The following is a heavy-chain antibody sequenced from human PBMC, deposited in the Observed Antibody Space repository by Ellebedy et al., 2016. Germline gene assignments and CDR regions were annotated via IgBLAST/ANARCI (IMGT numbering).Heavy chain of an antibody. CDR3: TRGVIPAAICPPSGY. J-gene: IGHJ4*02. D-gene: IGHD2-2*01. CDR2: ISTTSNVI. Sequence: GESLKISXAASGFIFDDFYMSWIRQAPGKGLEWVSYISTTSNVIFYADSVKGRFTISRDNTRNLLFLQMNSLSAEDSATYYCTRGVIPAAICPPSGYWGQGTLVTVSP. CDR1: GFIFDDFY. V-gene: IGHV3-11*01.